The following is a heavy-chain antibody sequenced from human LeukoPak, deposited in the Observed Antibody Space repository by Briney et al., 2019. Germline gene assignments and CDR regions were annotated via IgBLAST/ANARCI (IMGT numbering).Heavy chain of an antibody. J-gene: IGHJ6*03. CDR1: QFTFSRFA. D-gene: IGHD2-21*01. CDR2: LSGSGTAT. Sequence: GGSLRLSREASQFTFSRFAMSWIRQAPGTGLEWVSTLSGSGTATYYADSVKGRFTTSRDNSKDTLYLQMDNLRADDTAVYYCAKHLGSHSFLFYYMDVWGTGTSVIVSS. CDR3: AKHLGSHSFLFYYMDV. V-gene: IGHV3-23*01.